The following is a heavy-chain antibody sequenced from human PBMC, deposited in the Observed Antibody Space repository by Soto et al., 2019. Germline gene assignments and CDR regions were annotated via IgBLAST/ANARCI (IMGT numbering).Heavy chain of an antibody. CDR2: IRNQTYHETP. J-gene: IGHJ4*02. D-gene: IGHD3-22*01. CDR1: GFSFGDYA. Sequence: PGGSLRLSCTGSGFSFGDYAINWVRQAPGKGLEWVGLIRNQTYHETPEYAASVKDRFTITRDDSNSVAYLQMTSLRAEDSAVYYCVRATYFSDSSGYTRCFDYWGQGTLVTVS. V-gene: IGHV3-49*04. CDR3: VRATYFSDSSGYTRCFDY.